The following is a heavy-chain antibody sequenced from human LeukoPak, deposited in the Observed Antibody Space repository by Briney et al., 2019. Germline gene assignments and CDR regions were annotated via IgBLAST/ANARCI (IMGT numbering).Heavy chain of an antibody. J-gene: IGHJ3*02. CDR1: GGSTSSSSYY. V-gene: IGHV4-39*01. CDR2: IYYSGST. D-gene: IGHD5-12*01. CDR3: ARFEYSGYDYAFDI. Sequence: PSETLSLTYTVSGGSTSSSSYYWGWIRQPPGKGLEWIGSIYYSGSTYYNPSLKSRVTISVDTSKNQFSLKLSSVTAADTAVYYCARFEYSGYDYAFDIWGQGTMVTVSS.